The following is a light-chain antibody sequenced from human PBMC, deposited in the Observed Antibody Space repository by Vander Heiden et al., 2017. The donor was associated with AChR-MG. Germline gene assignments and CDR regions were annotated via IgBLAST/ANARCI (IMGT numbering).Light chain of an antibody. J-gene: IGLJ2*01. CDR2: AIS. CDR1: SSDVGGYNY. V-gene: IGLV2-8*01. CDR3: SSYAGSNTL. Sequence: QSALTQPPSPSGSPGQSVTIACTGTSSDVGGYNYVSWYQQHPGKAPKLMIYAISKRPSGVSERFSGSKSGNTDSLTVSGLQAEDEGDYYCSSYAGSNTLFGRGTKLTVL.